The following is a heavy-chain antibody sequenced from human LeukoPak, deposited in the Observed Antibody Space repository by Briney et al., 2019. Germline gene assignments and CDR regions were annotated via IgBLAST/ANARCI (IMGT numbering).Heavy chain of an antibody. CDR1: GGSISSGGYY. CDR3: ARTRGRFLEWLLDY. CDR2: IYSSGST. V-gene: IGHV4-61*02. D-gene: IGHD3-3*01. J-gene: IGHJ4*02. Sequence: SETLSLTCTVSGGSISSGGYYWSWIRQHPGKGLEWIGRIYSSGSTNYNPSLRSRVTISLDTSKNQFSLKLSSVTAADTAVYYCARTRGRFLEWLLDYWGQGTLVTVSS.